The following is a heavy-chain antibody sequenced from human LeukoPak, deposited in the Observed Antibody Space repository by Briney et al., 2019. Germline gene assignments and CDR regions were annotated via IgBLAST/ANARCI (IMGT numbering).Heavy chain of an antibody. Sequence: SETLSLTCSVSHDSISTYSWTWIRQPPGKGLEWIGFIYNRGNTDYNPSLKSRVTMSVDTSKNHFSLNLISVTAADTAVYYCARGQPPPYYYYYMDVWGKGTTVTVSS. J-gene: IGHJ6*03. CDR1: HDSISTYS. CDR2: IYNRGNT. D-gene: IGHD2-2*01. CDR3: ARGQPPPYYYYYMDV. V-gene: IGHV4-59*01.